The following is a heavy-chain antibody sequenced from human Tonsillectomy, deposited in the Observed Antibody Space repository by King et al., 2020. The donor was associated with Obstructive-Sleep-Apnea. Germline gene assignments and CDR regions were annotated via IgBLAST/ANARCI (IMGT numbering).Heavy chain of an antibody. CDR3: VRCWLVFFREYAKNSLCLQMDSLSAGDTAISYCVTDRGDCPDGFCYDVFDI. J-gene: IGHJ3*02. D-gene: IGHD2-8*01. Sequence: DVQLVESGGGLVQPGGSLRLSCAASGFTFKNDWMTWVRQAPGKGLEWVANIKRDGSATNYMDFLKGRFTISRDNAKNSLYLQMNSLRAEDTAIYSFVRCWLVFFREYAKNSLCLQMDSLSAGDTAISYCVTDRGDCPDGFCYDVFDIWGQGTVVIVSS. CDR2: IKRDGSAT. CDR1: GFTFKNDW. V-gene: IGHV3-7*03.